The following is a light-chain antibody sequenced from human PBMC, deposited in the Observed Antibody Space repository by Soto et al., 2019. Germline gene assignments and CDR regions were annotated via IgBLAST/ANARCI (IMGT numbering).Light chain of an antibody. Sequence: EIVMTQSPATLSVSPGERVTLSCRASQSVRSNLASYQQKPGQVPRVLIYGASTRAIGISDRFSGSGSGTEFTLTISSLQSEDFAVYYCQHYNNLWGFGGGTKVEIK. CDR3: QHYNNLWG. CDR1: QSVRSN. J-gene: IGKJ4*01. V-gene: IGKV3-15*01. CDR2: GAS.